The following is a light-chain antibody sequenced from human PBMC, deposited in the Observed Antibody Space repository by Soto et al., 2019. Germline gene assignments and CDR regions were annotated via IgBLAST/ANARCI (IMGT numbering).Light chain of an antibody. V-gene: IGLV2-8*01. CDR3: AAWDDSLNGWV. J-gene: IGLJ3*02. Sequence: QSVLTQPPSASGSPGQSVTISCTGTTTDVGGYDLVSWYQQHPGKAPKVIIYEVTKRPSGVPDRFFGSKSGSTASLTVSGLQAEDEAVYYCAAWDDSLNGWVFGGGTKLTVL. CDR1: TTDVGGYDL. CDR2: EVT.